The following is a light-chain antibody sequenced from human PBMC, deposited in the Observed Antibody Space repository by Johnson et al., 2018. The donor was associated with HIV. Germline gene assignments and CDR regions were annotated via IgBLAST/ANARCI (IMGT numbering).Light chain of an antibody. J-gene: IGLJ1*01. V-gene: IGLV1-51*01. CDR2: DNN. CDR3: ATWHSSLTSGDV. CDR1: SSNIGNHY. Sequence: QSVLTQPPSVSAAPGQKVTISCSGSSSNIGNHYVSWYQLLPGTAPKLLIYDNNQRPPGIPDRFSVSKSGTSATLGITGLQTGDEADYYCATWHSSLTSGDVFGTGTKVTVL.